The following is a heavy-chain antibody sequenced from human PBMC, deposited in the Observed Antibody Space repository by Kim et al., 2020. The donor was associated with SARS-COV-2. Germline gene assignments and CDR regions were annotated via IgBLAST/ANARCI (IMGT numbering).Heavy chain of an antibody. D-gene: IGHD2-2*02. J-gene: IGHJ3*02. Sequence: ASVKVSCKASGYTFTSYAMHWVRQAPGQRLEWMGWINAGNGNTKYSQKFQGRVTITRDTSASTAYMELSSLRSEDTAVYYCARGEYPGEAFDIWGQGTMVTVSS. V-gene: IGHV1-3*01. CDR2: INAGNGNT. CDR3: ARGEYPGEAFDI. CDR1: GYTFTSYA.